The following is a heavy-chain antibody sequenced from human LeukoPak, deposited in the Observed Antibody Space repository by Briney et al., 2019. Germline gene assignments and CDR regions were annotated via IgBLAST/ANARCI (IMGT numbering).Heavy chain of an antibody. D-gene: IGHD1-26*01. V-gene: IGHV1-24*01. J-gene: IGHJ4*02. Sequence: ASVKVSCKFSGYTLTELSMHWVRQAPGKGLEWMGGFDFEDGETTYAQKFQGRVTMTEDTPTDTAYMDLRSLRSEDTAVYYCATELPRGLLSYWGQGTLVTVSS. CDR1: GYTLTELS. CDR2: FDFEDGET. CDR3: ATELPRGLLSY.